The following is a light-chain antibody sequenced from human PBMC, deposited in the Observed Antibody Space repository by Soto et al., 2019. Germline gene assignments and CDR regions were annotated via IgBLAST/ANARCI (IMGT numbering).Light chain of an antibody. J-gene: IGKJ1*01. V-gene: IGKV3D-15*01. Sequence: VMTQSPDTRSVSAGERATLSCRASESVSRKLAWYQQTPGQAPRLLIYGASTRATGLPERFSGSGSRTEFTLTISSLQSEDFAVYYCQQYTNRPKTFGQGTKVEIK. CDR2: GAS. CDR1: ESVSRK. CDR3: QQYTNRPKT.